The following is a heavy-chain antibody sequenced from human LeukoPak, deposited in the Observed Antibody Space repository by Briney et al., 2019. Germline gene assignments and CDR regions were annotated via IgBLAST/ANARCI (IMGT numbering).Heavy chain of an antibody. J-gene: IGHJ4*02. Sequence: SETLSLTCTVSGGSINNYYRSWIRQPPGKGLEWIGYIYYRGSTNYNPSLKSRVTFSVDTSKNQFSLKLNSVTAADTAVYYCARGGDYGDLRYFDYWGQGTLVTVSS. CDR2: IYYRGST. D-gene: IGHD4-17*01. CDR3: ARGGDYGDLRYFDY. V-gene: IGHV4-59*01. CDR1: GGSINNYY.